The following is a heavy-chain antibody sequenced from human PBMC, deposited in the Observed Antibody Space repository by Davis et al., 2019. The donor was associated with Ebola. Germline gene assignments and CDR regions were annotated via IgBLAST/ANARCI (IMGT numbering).Heavy chain of an antibody. Sequence: MPSETLSLTCAVYGGSFSGYYWSWIRQPPGKGLEWIGEINHSGSTNYNPSLKSRVTISVDTSKNQFSLKLSSVTAADTAVYYCARTISISSYYGMDVWGKGTTVIVSS. D-gene: IGHD3-3*01. CDR1: GGSFSGYY. CDR3: ARTISISSYYGMDV. J-gene: IGHJ6*04. CDR2: INHSGST. V-gene: IGHV4-34*01.